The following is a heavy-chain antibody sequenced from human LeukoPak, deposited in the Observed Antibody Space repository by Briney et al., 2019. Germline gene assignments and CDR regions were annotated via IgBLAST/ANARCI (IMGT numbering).Heavy chain of an antibody. CDR3: ARSVRGRYYAPFDP. Sequence: GGSLRLSCAASGFTFSDYYMSWIRQAPGKGLEWVSCISSSGSTIYYADSVKGRFTISRDNAKNSLYLQMNSLRAEDTAVYYCARSVRGRYYAPFDPWGQGTLVTVSS. CDR1: GFTFSDYY. D-gene: IGHD1-26*01. CDR2: ISSSGSTI. V-gene: IGHV3-11*01. J-gene: IGHJ5*02.